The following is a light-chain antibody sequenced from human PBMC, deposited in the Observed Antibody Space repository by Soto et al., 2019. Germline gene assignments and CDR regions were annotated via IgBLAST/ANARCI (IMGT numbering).Light chain of an antibody. J-gene: IGKJ1*01. CDR3: QQDNSYSAWT. CDR1: QSISSW. CDR2: DAS. V-gene: IGKV1-5*01. Sequence: DIQMTQSPSTLSASVGDRVTITCRASQSISSWLAWYKQKPGKAPKVLIYDASSLESGGPSRFSGSGVGTVFSLTSSRLQPNDFATDFCQQDNSYSAWTCGEGTKVQ.